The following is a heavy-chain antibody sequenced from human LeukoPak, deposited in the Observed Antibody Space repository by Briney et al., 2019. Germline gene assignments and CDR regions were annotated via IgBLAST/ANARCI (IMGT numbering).Heavy chain of an antibody. J-gene: IGHJ4*02. V-gene: IGHV3-23*01. Sequence: GGSLRLSCAASGFTFSSYSMNWVRQAPGKGLEWVSAISGGDGATYYADSVKGRFIISRDNSKNTVYLQMSGLRADDTAVYYCAKTYQPLLSQFDYWGQGTLLTVSS. CDR2: ISGGDGAT. D-gene: IGHD2-2*01. CDR1: GFTFSSYS. CDR3: AKTYQPLLSQFDY.